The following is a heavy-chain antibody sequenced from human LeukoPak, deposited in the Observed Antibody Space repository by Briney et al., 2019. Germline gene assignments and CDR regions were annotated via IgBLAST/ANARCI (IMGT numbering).Heavy chain of an antibody. J-gene: IGHJ4*02. CDR2: IYYSGST. Sequence: RQPPXXXXEXXXSIYYSGSTYYNPSLKSRVTISVDTSKNQFSLKLSSVTAADTAVYYCARQIAAATLYYFDYWGQGTLVTVSS. D-gene: IGHD6-13*01. CDR3: ARQIAAATLYYFDY. V-gene: IGHV4-39*01.